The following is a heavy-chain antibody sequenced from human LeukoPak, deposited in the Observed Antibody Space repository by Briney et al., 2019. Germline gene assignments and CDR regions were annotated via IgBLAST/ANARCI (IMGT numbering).Heavy chain of an antibody. Sequence: GGSLRLFCAASGFTFSSYWMNWARQAPGKGLEWVASINHNGNVNYYVDSVKGRFTISRDNAKNSLYLQMNSLRAEDTAVYYCARDSGNYGGGVDYWGQGTLVTVSS. CDR1: GFTFSSYW. J-gene: IGHJ4*02. CDR3: ARDSGNYGGGVDY. D-gene: IGHD1-26*01. CDR2: INHNGNVN. V-gene: IGHV3-7*03.